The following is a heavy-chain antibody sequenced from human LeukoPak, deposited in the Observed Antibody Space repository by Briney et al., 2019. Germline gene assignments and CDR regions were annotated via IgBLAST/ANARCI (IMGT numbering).Heavy chain of an antibody. CDR2: ISFDGDKN. Sequence: GGSLRLSCAASGFTFRTYAIHWVRQAPGKGLEWVAVISFDGDKNDYADSVKGRFTISRDNSKNTVYQQMNSLRPEDTAVYYCARSVKYSYYLDVWGKGTTVTVSS. J-gene: IGHJ6*03. CDR1: GFTFRTYA. V-gene: IGHV3-30*04. D-gene: IGHD2/OR15-2a*01. CDR3: ARSVKYSYYLDV.